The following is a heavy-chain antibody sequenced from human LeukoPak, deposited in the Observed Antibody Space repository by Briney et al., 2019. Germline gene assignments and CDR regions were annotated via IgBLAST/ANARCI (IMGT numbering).Heavy chain of an antibody. Sequence: GESLKISCKGSGYSFTSYWIGWVRQMPGKGLEWMGIIYPGDSDTRYSPSFQGQVTISADKSISTAYLQWSSLKASDTAMYYCARHGYGSGSYDPHIDYWGQRTLVTVSS. CDR2: IYPGDSDT. J-gene: IGHJ4*02. CDR1: GYSFTSYW. V-gene: IGHV5-51*01. CDR3: ARHGYGSGSYDPHIDY. D-gene: IGHD3-10*01.